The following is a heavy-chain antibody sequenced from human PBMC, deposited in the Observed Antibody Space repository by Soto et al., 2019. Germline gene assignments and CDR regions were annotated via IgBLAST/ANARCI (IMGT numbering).Heavy chain of an antibody. V-gene: IGHV3-9*01. D-gene: IGHD1-26*01. Sequence: EVQLVESGGGLVQPGRSLRLSCAASGFTFDDYAMHWVRHAPGKGLEWVSGISWNSGSIGYADSVKGRFTISRDNAKNSLDLQMNSLRAEDTALYYWAKVAIPREIYGAGYYFDYWGQGTLVTVSS. CDR1: GFTFDDYA. J-gene: IGHJ4*02. CDR2: ISWNSGSI. CDR3: AKVAIPREIYGAGYYFDY.